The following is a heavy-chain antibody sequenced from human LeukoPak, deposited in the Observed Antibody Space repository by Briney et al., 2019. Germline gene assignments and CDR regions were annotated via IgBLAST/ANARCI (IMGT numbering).Heavy chain of an antibody. CDR1: GGTFSSYA. Sequence: SVKVSCKASGGTFSSYAISWVRQAPGQGLEWMGRIIPILGIANYAQKFQGRVTITADKSTSTAYMELNSLRAEDTAVYYCARDSSPGYYDHVWGTYPRYWGQGTLVTVSS. CDR3: ARDSSPGYYDHVWGTYPRY. CDR2: IIPILGIA. V-gene: IGHV1-69*04. J-gene: IGHJ4*02. D-gene: IGHD3-16*02.